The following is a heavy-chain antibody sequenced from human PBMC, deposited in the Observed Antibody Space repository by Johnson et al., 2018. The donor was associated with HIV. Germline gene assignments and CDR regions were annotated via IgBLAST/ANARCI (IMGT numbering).Heavy chain of an antibody. D-gene: IGHD5-12*01. CDR3: AKGRGYDYDALDF. CDR1: GFTFSSYG. CDR2: ISYDGSNK. J-gene: IGHJ3*01. Sequence: VQLVESGGGVVQSGRSLRLSCAASGFTFSSYGMHWVRQAPGKGLEWVAVISYDGSNKYYADSVKGRFTISRDKSKDTLYLQMSSLRAEDTAVYYCAKGRGYDYDALDFWGQGTMVTVSS. V-gene: IGHV3-30*18.